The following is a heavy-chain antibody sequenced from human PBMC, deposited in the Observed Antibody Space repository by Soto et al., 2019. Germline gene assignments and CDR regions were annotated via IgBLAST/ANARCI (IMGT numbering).Heavy chain of an antibody. V-gene: IGHV4-39*01. J-gene: IGHJ5*02. CDR2: IYYSGST. D-gene: IGHD1-26*01. CDR3: ARGSSGSYNWFDP. CDR1: GGSISSCSYY. Sequence: SETLSLTCTVSGGSISSCSYYWGWIRQPPGKGLEWIGSIYYSGSTYYNPSLKSRVTISVDTSKNQFSLKLSSVTAADTAVYYCARGSSGSYNWFDPWGQGTLVTVSS.